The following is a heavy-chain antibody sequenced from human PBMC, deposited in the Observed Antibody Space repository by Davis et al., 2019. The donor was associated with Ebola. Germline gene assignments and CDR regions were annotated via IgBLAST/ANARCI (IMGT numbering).Heavy chain of an antibody. D-gene: IGHD3-3*01. J-gene: IGHJ6*02. CDR1: GFTFSSYR. V-gene: IGHV3-7*01. CDR2: ITHDGSEK. Sequence: PGGSLRLSCAASGFTFSSYRMRWVRQAPGQRLEWMANITHDGSEKYYVDSVKGRFTISRDNAKNSLYLQMNSLRAEDTAVYYCARDPTRAYYDFWGESSDYDYGMDVWGQGTTVTVSS. CDR3: ARDPTRAYYDFWGESSDYDYGMDV.